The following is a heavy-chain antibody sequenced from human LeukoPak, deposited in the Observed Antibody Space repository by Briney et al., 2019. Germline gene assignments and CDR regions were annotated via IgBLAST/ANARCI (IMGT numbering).Heavy chain of an antibody. J-gene: IGHJ3*02. Sequence: SQTLSLTCAISGDSVSSNSAAWNWIRQSPSRGLEWLGGTYYRSRWFTDYAKPVKSRIAINPDTSKNHFSLQLNSVTPEDTAVYYCARDRDGEDAFGIWGQGTMVTVSS. D-gene: IGHD7-27*01. CDR3: ARDRDGEDAFGI. CDR1: GDSVSSNSAA. V-gene: IGHV6-1*01. CDR2: TYYRSRWFT.